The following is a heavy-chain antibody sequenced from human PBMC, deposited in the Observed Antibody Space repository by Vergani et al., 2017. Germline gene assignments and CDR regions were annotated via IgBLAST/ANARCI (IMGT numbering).Heavy chain of an antibody. D-gene: IGHD6-19*01. CDR3: ASDTHSGQRADR. CDR2: IHYSENT. Sequence: QVQLQESGPGLVKSSETLSLTCSVSFDSIRNLYCNWIRQPPGKGLEWIGSIHYSENTNYNPSLKTRVTISVDTSKNQFSLTLTSVTAADTAVYYCASDTHSGQRADRWGQGSLVTVTS. J-gene: IGHJ5*02. CDR1: FDSIRNLY. V-gene: IGHV4-59*11.